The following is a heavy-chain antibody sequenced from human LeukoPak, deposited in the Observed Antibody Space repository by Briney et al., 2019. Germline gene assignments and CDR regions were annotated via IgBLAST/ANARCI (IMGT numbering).Heavy chain of an antibody. CDR1: GYTFTSYY. Sequence: ASVKVSCKASGYTFTSYYMHWVRQAPGQGLEWMGGIIPIFGTANYAQKFQGRVTITADESTSTAYMELSSLRSEDTAVYYCARAPGYSGYDWWYFDYWGQGTLVTVSS. J-gene: IGHJ4*02. CDR3: ARAPGYSGYDWWYFDY. V-gene: IGHV1-69*13. CDR2: IIPIFGTA. D-gene: IGHD5-12*01.